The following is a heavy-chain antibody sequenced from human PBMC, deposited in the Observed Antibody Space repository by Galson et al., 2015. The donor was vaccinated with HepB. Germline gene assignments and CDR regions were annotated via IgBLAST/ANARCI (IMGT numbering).Heavy chain of an antibody. J-gene: IGHJ4*02. CDR3: AVWGHTTPNGEWGYFDY. CDR1: GGSISSYY. D-gene: IGHD7-27*01. V-gene: IGHV4-59*08. Sequence: ETLSLTCTVSGGSISSYYWSWIRQPPGKGLEWIGYIYYSGSTSYNPSLKSRVTISVDTSKNQFSLKLSSVTAADTAVYYCAVWGHTTPNGEWGYFDYWGQGTLVTVSS. CDR2: IYYSGST.